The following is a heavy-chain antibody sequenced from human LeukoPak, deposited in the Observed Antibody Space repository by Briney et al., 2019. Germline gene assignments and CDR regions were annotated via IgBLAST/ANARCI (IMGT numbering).Heavy chain of an antibody. Sequence: GASVKVSCKASGYTFTSYGISWVRQAPGQGLEWMGWISAYNGNTNYAQKLQGRVTMTTDTSTSTAYMELRSLRSEDTAVYYCASSVGIVATSINYYYYYMDVWGKGTTVTISS. J-gene: IGHJ6*03. CDR2: ISAYNGNT. D-gene: IGHD5-12*01. CDR3: ASSVGIVATSINYYYYYMDV. V-gene: IGHV1-18*01. CDR1: GYTFTSYG.